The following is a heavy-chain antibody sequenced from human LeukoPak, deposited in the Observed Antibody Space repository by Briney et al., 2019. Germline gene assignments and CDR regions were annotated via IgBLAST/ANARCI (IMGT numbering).Heavy chain of an antibody. CDR2: INHSGST. CDR3: ARVSQGYGMDV. CDR1: GGSFSGYY. J-gene: IGHJ6*02. Sequence: SETLSLTCAVYGGSFSGYYWSWIRQPPGKGLEWIGEINHSGSTNYNPSLKSRVTISVDTSKNQFSLKLSSVTAADTAVYYCARVSQGYGMDVWGQGTTVTVSS. V-gene: IGHV4-34*01.